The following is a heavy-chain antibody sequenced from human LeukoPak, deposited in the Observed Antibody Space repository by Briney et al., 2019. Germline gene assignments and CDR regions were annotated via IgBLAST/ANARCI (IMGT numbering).Heavy chain of an antibody. CDR1: GYTFTGYY. V-gene: IGHV1-2*02. CDR2: INPNSGGT. Sequence: ASVKVSCKASGYTFTGYYIHWVRQAPGQGLEWMGWINPNSGGTKYAQKFQGRVTMTRDTSISTAYMELSSLTSDDTALYYCATDGAVAGTAYPEHWGQGILVTVSS. CDR3: ATDGAVAGTAYPEH. J-gene: IGHJ4*02. D-gene: IGHD6-19*01.